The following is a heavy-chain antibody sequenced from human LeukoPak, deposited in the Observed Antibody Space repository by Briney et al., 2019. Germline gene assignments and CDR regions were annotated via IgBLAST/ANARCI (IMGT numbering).Heavy chain of an antibody. D-gene: IGHD6-13*01. Sequence: GGSLRLSCAASGFTFSSYGMHWVRQAPGKGLEWVAVISYDGSNKYYADSVKGRFTISRDNSKNTLYLQMNSLRAEDTAVYYCAKDRGSSSWCFNYWGQGTLVTVSS. CDR3: AKDRGSSSWCFNY. V-gene: IGHV3-30*18. CDR1: GFTFSSYG. CDR2: ISYDGSNK. J-gene: IGHJ4*02.